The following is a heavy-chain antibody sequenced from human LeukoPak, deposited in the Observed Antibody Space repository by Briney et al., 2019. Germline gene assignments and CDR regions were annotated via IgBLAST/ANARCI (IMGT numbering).Heavy chain of an antibody. V-gene: IGHV3-48*03. CDR3: ASCSGGSCYYYGMDV. CDR1: GFTFSSFE. Sequence: PGGSLRLSCAASGFTFSSFEMNWVRQAPGKGLEWVSYISSSGSTIYHADSVKGRFTISRDNAKNSLYLQMNSLRAVDTAVYYCASCSGGSCYYYGMDVWGQGTTVTVSS. CDR2: ISSSGSTI. D-gene: IGHD2-15*01. J-gene: IGHJ6*02.